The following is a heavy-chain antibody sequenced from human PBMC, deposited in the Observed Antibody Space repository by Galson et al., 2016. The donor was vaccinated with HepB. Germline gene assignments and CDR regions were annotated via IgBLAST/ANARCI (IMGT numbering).Heavy chain of an antibody. CDR2: IWYDGGRR. Sequence: SLRLSCAVSGVTFSNHGFHWVRQAPGKGPEWVALIWYDGGRRYYADSVNGRFTISRDDSKNTLYLEMTSLRADDTAVYYCARDRAEQYFDYWGQGTLVTISS. CDR3: ARDRAEQYFDY. CDR1: GVTFSNHG. D-gene: IGHD4-11*01. J-gene: IGHJ4*02. V-gene: IGHV3-33*01.